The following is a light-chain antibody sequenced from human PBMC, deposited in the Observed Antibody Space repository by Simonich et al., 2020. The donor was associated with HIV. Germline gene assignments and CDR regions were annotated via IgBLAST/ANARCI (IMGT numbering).Light chain of an antibody. CDR1: QSGNNN. CDR2: GAS. V-gene: IGKV3-15*01. J-gene: IGKJ1*01. CDR3: QQYNNWPQT. Sequence: EIVMTQSPATLSVSPEERATLSCRAMQSGNNNLAGYQQKPGQAPRLLIYGASTRATGIPARFSGSGSGQEFTLTISSLQSEDFAVYYCQQYNNWPQTFGQGTKVEI.